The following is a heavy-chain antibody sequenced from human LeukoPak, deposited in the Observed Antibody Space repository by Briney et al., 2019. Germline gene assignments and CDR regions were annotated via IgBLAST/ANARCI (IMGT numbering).Heavy chain of an antibody. J-gene: IGHJ3*02. V-gene: IGHV3-53*01. CDR3: ARDVVVGTTGGDI. CDR2: IYSGGST. D-gene: IGHD1-1*01. CDR1: GFTVSSNY. Sequence: PGGSLRLSCAVSGFTVSSNYMSWVRQAPGKGLEWVSVIYSGGSTYYADSVKGRFTISRDNSKNTLYLQMNSLRAEDTAVYYCARDVVVGTTGGDIWGQGTMVTVSS.